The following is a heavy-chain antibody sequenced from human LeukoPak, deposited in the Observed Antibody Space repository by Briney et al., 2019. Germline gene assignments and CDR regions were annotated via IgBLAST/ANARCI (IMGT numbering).Heavy chain of an antibody. CDR1: RFTFTNAW. CDR2: IRSKTDGGTT. J-gene: IGHJ4*02. D-gene: IGHD5-24*01. CDR3: STERGAYNNLYFDH. V-gene: IGHV3-15*01. Sequence: KSGGSLRLSCAASRFTFTNAWMSWVRQAPGKGLEWVGRIRSKTDGGTTDYAAPVKGRFTISRDESKNTLSLQMNSLKTDDTAVYYCSTERGAYNNLYFDHWGQGTLVTVSS.